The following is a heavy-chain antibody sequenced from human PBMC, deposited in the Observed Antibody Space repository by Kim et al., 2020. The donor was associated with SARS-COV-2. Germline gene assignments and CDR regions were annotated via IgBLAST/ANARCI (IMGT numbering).Heavy chain of an antibody. CDR1: GGSISSSCYY. D-gene: IGHD6-19*01. CDR3: GRHASPWLDLCCTFDI. CDR2: IYYSGST. J-gene: IGHJ3*02. V-gene: IGHV4-39*01. Sequence: SETLSLTCTVSGGSISSSCYYWGWIRQPPGKGLEWIGSIYYSGSTNYNPSLKSRVTIAVYTSKNQLSLRLSSVTAADMAVYYCGRHASPWLDLCCTFDI.